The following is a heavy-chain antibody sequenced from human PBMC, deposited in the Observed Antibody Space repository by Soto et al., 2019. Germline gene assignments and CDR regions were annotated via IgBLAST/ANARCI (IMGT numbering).Heavy chain of an antibody. V-gene: IGHV1-24*01. CDR1: GYTLTELS. Sequence: ASVKVSCKVSGYTLTELSMHWVRQAPGKGLEWMGGFDPEDGETIYAQKFQGRVTMTEDTSTDTAYMELNSLRVEDTAVYYCVRTIAVAGPDAFDMWGQGTMVTVSS. D-gene: IGHD6-19*01. CDR3: VRTIAVAGPDAFDM. J-gene: IGHJ3*02. CDR2: FDPEDGET.